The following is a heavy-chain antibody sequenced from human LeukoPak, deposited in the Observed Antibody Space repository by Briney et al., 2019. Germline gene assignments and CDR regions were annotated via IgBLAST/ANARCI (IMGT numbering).Heavy chain of an antibody. D-gene: IGHD1-7*01. CDR3: AKDNWNYEGNFDY. CDR2: IYSGGST. J-gene: IGHJ4*02. CDR1: GFTVSSNY. Sequence: PGGSLRLSCAASGFTVSSNYMSWVRQAPGKGLKWVSVIYSGGSTYYADSVKGRFTISRDNSKNTLHLQMNSLRAEDTAVYYCAKDNWNYEGNFDYWGQGTLVTVSS. V-gene: IGHV3-53*01.